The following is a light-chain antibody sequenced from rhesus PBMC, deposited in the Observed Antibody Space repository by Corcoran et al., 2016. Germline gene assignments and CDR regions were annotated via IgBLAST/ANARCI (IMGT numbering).Light chain of an antibody. Sequence: DIVMTQTPLSLPVTPGEPASISCRSSQSLLHTDGYTYLDWYVQKPGQSPQLLLYGGSNSASGIPDRVSGSGSGTAFTLKISKVEAEDVGVYYCMQHKALPLTFGGGTKVELK. CDR1: QSLLHTDGYTY. V-gene: IGKV2-61*01. CDR2: GGS. CDR3: MQHKALPLT. J-gene: IGKJ4*01.